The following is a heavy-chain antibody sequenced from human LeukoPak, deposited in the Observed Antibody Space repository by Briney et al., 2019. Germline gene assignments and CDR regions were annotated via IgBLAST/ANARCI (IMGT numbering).Heavy chain of an antibody. J-gene: IGHJ4*02. D-gene: IGHD6-13*01. CDR1: GGSINSGGYY. Sequence: PSETLSLTCTVTGGSINSGGYYWHWIRQHPGKGLEWTGSIYYSGRTFYNPAITSRPSISDDTSKTQYSLKLSSVTAADTAVYCCARSIEAAGHFDYWGQGTLATV. V-gene: IGHV4-31*03. CDR2: IYYSGRT. CDR3: ARSIEAAGHFDY.